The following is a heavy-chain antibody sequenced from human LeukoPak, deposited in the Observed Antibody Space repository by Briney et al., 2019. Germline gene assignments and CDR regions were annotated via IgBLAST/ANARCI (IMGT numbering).Heavy chain of an antibody. CDR1: GYTFTGYY. Sequence: ASVKVSCKASGYTFTGYYMHWVRQAPGQGLEWRGWINPNSGGIKYAQKFQGRVTLTRDTSISTAYMELSSLTSDDTAVFYCAISLISVDGTTFDYWGQGSLVTVSS. CDR3: AISLISVDGTTFDY. CDR2: INPNSGGI. D-gene: IGHD6-13*01. J-gene: IGHJ4*02. V-gene: IGHV1-2*02.